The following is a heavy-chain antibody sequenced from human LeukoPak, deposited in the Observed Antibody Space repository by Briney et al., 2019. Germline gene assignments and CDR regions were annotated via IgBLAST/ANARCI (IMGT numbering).Heavy chain of an antibody. CDR1: GFTFSSYA. J-gene: IGHJ4*02. CDR3: VKDNPLDY. D-gene: IGHD1-14*01. Sequence: GGTLRLSCAASGFTFSSYAMSWVRQAPGKGLEWVSAISGSGGSTYYADSVKGRFTISRDNSKNTLYLHINSLRVEDTAVYYCVKDNPLDYWGQGTLVIVSS. CDR2: ISGSGGST. V-gene: IGHV3-23*01.